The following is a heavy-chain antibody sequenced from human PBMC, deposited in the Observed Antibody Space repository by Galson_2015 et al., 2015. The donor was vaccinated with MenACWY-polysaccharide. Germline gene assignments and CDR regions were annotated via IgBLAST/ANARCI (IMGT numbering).Heavy chain of an antibody. CDR3: ARVQGGYSNDWYHPYYFDY. CDR1: GFTFSSYW. CDR2: ISSDGSST. Sequence: SLRLSCAASGFTFSSYWMHWVRQAPGKGLVWVSRISSDGSSTSYADSVKGRFTISRDNAKNTLHLQMNSLRVEDTAVYYCARVQGGYSNDWYHPYYFDYWGQGTLVTVSS. J-gene: IGHJ4*02. V-gene: IGHV3-74*01. D-gene: IGHD6-13*01.